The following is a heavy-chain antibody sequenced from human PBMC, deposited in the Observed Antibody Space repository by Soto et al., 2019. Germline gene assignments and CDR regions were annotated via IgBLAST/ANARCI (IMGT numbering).Heavy chain of an antibody. CDR3: ARDQGWVFDY. CDR2: IWFDGSNE. V-gene: IGHV3-33*01. J-gene: IGHJ4*02. CDR1: GFTFSRDG. D-gene: IGHD6-19*01. Sequence: QVQLVESGGGVVQPGGSLRLSCAASGFTFSRDGMHWVRQAPGKGLEWLAVIWFDGSNENYADSVKGRFTISRDNSKNTLYLQMNSLRAEDKAVYYCARDQGWVFDYWGQGTLVTVSS.